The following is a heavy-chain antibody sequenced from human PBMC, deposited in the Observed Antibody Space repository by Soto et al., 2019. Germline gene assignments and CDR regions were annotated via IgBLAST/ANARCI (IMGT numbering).Heavy chain of an antibody. J-gene: IGHJ3*02. CDR3: AKPLHNTYYYGSGSYYGIKLYTDAFDI. Sequence: PGGSLRLSCAASGFTFSSYAMSWVRQAPGKGLEWVSAISGSGGSTYYADSVKGRFTISRDNSKDTLYLQMNSLRAEDTAVYYCAKPLHNTYYYGSGSYYGIKLYTDAFDIWGQGTMVTVSS. CDR2: ISGSGGST. V-gene: IGHV3-23*01. D-gene: IGHD3-10*01. CDR1: GFTFSSYA.